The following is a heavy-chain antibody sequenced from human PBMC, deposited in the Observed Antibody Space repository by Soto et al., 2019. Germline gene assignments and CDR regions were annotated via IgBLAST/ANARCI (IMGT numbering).Heavy chain of an antibody. CDR2: TTPIFGTA. V-gene: IGHV1-69*01. D-gene: IGHD3-22*01. CDR3: ASTRVTMIVVVIPFFAY. CDR1: GGTFSSYA. Sequence: QVQLVQSGAEVKKPGSSVKVSCKASGGTFSSYAISWVRQAPGQGLEWMGATTPIFGTANYAQKFQGRVTITADESTSTAYMELSSLRSEDTAVYYCASTRVTMIVVVIPFFAYWGQGTLVTVSS. J-gene: IGHJ4*02.